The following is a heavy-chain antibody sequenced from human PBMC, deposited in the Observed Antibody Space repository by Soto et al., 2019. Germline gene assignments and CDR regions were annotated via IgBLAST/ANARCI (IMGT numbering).Heavy chain of an antibody. J-gene: IGHJ4*02. CDR1: GYTFASYG. V-gene: IGHV1-18*01. CDR3: ARQSSCDY. CDR2: ISPYNGNT. Sequence: QVQLVQSGAEVKKPGASVKVSCKASGYTFASYGISWVGQAPGQGLEWMGWISPYNGNTNSAQKLQGRLTMTTDTSTSTAYMELRSLRSDYTAGYFCARQSSCDYWGQGTLVTVSS. D-gene: IGHD6-19*01.